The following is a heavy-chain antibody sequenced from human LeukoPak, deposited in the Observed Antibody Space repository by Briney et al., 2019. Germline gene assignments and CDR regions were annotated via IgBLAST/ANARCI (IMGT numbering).Heavy chain of an antibody. V-gene: IGHV4-30-2*01. CDR3: ARGSSSLYYYDSSGTSDY. D-gene: IGHD3-22*01. J-gene: IGHJ4*02. CDR2: IYHSGST. CDR1: GGSISSGGYS. Sequence: SETLSLTCAVSGGSISSGGYSWSWIRQPPGKGLEWIGYIYHSGSTYYNPSLKSRVTISVDRSKNQFSLKLSSVTAADTAVYYCARGSSSLYYYDSSGTSDYWGQGTLVTVSS.